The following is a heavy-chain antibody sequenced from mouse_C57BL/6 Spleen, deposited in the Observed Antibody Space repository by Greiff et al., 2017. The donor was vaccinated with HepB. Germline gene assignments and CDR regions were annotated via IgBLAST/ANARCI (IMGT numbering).Heavy chain of an antibody. Sequence: EVQLQQSGPVLVKPGPSVKISCKASGFTFTDYYMHWVKQSNGKSLEWIGVINPNYGTTSYNQKFKGKATLTVDQSSSTAYMQLNSLTSEDSAVYYCASSNSYWYFDVWGTGTTVTVSS. D-gene: IGHD4-1*01. J-gene: IGHJ1*03. CDR3: ASSNSYWYFDV. V-gene: IGHV1-39*01. CDR2: INPNYGTT. CDR1: GFTFTDYY.